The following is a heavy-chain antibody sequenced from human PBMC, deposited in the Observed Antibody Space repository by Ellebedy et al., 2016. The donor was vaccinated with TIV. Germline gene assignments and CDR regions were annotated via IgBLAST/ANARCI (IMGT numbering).Heavy chain of an antibody. CDR1: GFTFSSYA. V-gene: IGHV3-7*03. CDR2: IKEDGSEK. Sequence: GGSLRLSXAASGFTFSSYAMSWVRQAPGKGLEWVANIKEDGSEKYYVDSVKGRFTISRDNAKKSLYLQMNSLRAEDTAVYYCARFVMDVWGQGTTVTVSS. CDR3: ARFVMDV. J-gene: IGHJ6*02.